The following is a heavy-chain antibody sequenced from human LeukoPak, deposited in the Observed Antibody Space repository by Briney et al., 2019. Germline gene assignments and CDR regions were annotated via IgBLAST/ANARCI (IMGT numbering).Heavy chain of an antibody. CDR3: ARGSWRNYYFDY. Sequence: GGSLRLSCAASGFTFSSYAMLWVRQAPGKGLEYVSAISSNGGSTYYANSVKGRFTISRDNSKNTLYLQMGSLRAEDMAVYYCARGSWRNYYFDYWGQGTLVTVSS. J-gene: IGHJ4*02. CDR1: GFTFSSYA. V-gene: IGHV3-64*01. D-gene: IGHD6-13*01. CDR2: ISSNGGST.